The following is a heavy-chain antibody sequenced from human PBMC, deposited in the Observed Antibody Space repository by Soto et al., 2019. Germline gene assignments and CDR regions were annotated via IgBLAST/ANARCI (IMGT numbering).Heavy chain of an antibody. CDR3: ARGARTYYYDSSGYLLGY. V-gene: IGHV3-21*01. Sequence: EVQLVESGGGLVKPGGSLRLSCVASGFTFSSYSMNWVRQAPGKGLEWVSSISSSSSYIYYADSVKGRFTISRDNAKNSLSLQLNSLRAEDTAVSYCARGARTYYYDSSGYLLGYWGQGTLVTVSS. D-gene: IGHD3-22*01. J-gene: IGHJ4*02. CDR1: GFTFSSYS. CDR2: ISSSSSYI.